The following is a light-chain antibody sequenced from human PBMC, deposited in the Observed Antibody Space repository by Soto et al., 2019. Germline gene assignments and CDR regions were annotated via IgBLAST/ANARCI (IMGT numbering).Light chain of an antibody. CDR2: DTS. CDR3: LLCYSGDCV. Sequence: QTVVTQEPSLTVSPGGTVILTCGSSTGPVTIGHYPYWFQQKSGQAPRTLIYDTSNQHSWTPARISGSLLGGKAALTLSGAQPEDEAEYYCLLCYSGDCVFGAGTKLTVL. J-gene: IGLJ1*01. CDR1: TGPVTIGHY. V-gene: IGLV7-46*01.